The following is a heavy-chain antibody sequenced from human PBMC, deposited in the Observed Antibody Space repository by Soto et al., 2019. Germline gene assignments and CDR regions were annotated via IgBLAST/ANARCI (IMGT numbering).Heavy chain of an antibody. CDR2: IIPILGIA. CDR3: ARERGYYYYYYVMDV. V-gene: IGHV1-69*08. D-gene: IGHD3-10*01. Sequence: QVQLVQSGAEVKKPGSSVKVSCKASGGTFSSYTISWVRQAPGQGLEWMGRIIPILGIANYAQKCQGRVTITADKATSTAYMELSSLRSEDTAVYYCARERGYYYYYYVMDVWGQGTTVTVSS. J-gene: IGHJ6*02. CDR1: GGTFSSYT.